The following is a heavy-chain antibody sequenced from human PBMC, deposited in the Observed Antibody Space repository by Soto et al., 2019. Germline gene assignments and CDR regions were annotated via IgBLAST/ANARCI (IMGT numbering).Heavy chain of an antibody. J-gene: IGHJ3*02. CDR3: ARARGGGGFTIFGAVGAFDI. CDR1: GSSISSGGYY. Sequence: QVQLQESGPGLVKPSQTLSLTCTVSGSSISSGGYYWSWIRQHPGKGLEWIGSIYYSGSTYYNPSLKSRVTISVDTSNNQFSLKLSSVTAADTAVYYCARARGGGGFTIFGAVGAFDIWGQGTMVTVSS. CDR2: IYYSGST. V-gene: IGHV4-31*03. D-gene: IGHD3-3*01.